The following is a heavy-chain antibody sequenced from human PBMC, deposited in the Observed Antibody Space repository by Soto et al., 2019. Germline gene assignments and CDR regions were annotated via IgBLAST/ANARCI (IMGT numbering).Heavy chain of an antibody. J-gene: IGHJ4*02. D-gene: IGHD3-10*01. CDR2: IYHSGST. V-gene: IGHV4-4*02. Sequence: SETLSLTCAVSGGSINSGGYWWSWVRQSPGKGLEWIGEIYHSGSTNYNPSLKSRVTISVDKSKNQFSLNLSSVTAADTAVYYCARDQNGSGNYYTRYFDYWGQGTLVTVSS. CDR1: GGSINSGGYW. CDR3: ARDQNGSGNYYTRYFDY.